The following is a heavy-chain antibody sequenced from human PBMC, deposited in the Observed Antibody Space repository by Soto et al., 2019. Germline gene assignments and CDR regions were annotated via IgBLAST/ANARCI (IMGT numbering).Heavy chain of an antibody. CDR3: ARDRPGLFDY. Sequence: QVQLVQSGAEVKKPGSSVKVSCKASGGTFSSYTISWVRQAPGQGLEWMGRIIPILGIANYAQKFQGRVTITADKSTSTVYMELSSLRSEDTAVYYCARDRPGLFDYWGQGTLVTVSS. D-gene: IGHD3-10*01. J-gene: IGHJ4*02. CDR2: IIPILGIA. CDR1: GGTFSSYT. V-gene: IGHV1-69*08.